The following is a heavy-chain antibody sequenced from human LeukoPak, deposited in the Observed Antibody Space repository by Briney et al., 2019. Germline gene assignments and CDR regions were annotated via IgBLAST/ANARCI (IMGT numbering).Heavy chain of an antibody. Sequence: SETLSLTCTVSGGSISSYYWSWIRQPPGKGLEWIGYIYYSGSTNYNPSLKSRVTISVDTSKNQFSLKLSSVTAADTAVHYCARSYSNPPYYYYYYMDVWGKGTTVTVSS. V-gene: IGHV4-59*01. CDR2: IYYSGST. D-gene: IGHD3-10*01. J-gene: IGHJ6*03. CDR3: ARSYSNPPYYYYYYMDV. CDR1: GGSISSYY.